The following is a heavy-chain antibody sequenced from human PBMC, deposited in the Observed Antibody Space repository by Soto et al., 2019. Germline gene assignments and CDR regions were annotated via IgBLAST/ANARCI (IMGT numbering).Heavy chain of an antibody. CDR1: GGAISSGRYY. Sequence: LSGNLDLTCTVSGGAISSGRYYWAGIRQHPGKGLEWIGYIYYSGSTYYNPSLKSRVTISVDTSKNQFSLKLSSVTAADLSVYHRPRVFRFFPKAAWCQG. CDR2: IYYSGST. V-gene: IGHV4-31*03. CDR3: PRVFRFFPKAA. J-gene: IGHJ5*01. D-gene: IGHD3-10*01.